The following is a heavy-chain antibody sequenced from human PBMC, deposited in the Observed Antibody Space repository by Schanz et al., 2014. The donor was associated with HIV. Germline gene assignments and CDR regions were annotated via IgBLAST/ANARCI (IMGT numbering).Heavy chain of an antibody. V-gene: IGHV3-23*04. CDR2: ISGSSIT. J-gene: IGHJ4*02. D-gene: IGHD5-12*01. CDR3: ARGNRRDGYNYVFDY. CDR1: GFTFSSYA. Sequence: VQLVESGGGVVQPGRSLRLSCAASGFTFSSYAMSWVRQAPGKGLEWVSAISGSSITYSADSVKGRFTISRDNSKNTLYLQMNSLRAEDTAVYYCARGNRRDGYNYVFDYWGQGTLVTVSS.